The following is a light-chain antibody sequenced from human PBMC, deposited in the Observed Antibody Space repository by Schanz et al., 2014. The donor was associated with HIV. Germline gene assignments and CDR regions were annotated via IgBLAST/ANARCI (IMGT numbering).Light chain of an antibody. Sequence: DVHMTQSPSSLSASVGDNVTITCRASQNISTYLNWYQQRPGKAPKLLIYAALNLQSGVPSRFSGSGSGTDFTLIISSLQPEDFATYYCQQSYSTPYTFGQGTKLEIK. J-gene: IGKJ2*01. CDR1: QNISTY. V-gene: IGKV1-39*01. CDR3: QQSYSTPYT. CDR2: AAL.